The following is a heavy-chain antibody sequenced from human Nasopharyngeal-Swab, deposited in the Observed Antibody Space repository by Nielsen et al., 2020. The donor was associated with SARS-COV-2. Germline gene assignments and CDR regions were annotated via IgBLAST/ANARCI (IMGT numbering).Heavy chain of an antibody. J-gene: IGHJ3*02. Sequence: GGSLRLSCAASGFTFSSYSMNWVRQAPGKGLEWVSSISSSSSSYIYYADSVKGRFTISRGNAKNSLYLQMNSLRAEDTAVYYCATASMVRGMRAFDIWGQGTMVTVSS. V-gene: IGHV3-21*01. D-gene: IGHD3-10*01. CDR2: ISSSSSSYI. CDR3: ATASMVRGMRAFDI. CDR1: GFTFSSYS.